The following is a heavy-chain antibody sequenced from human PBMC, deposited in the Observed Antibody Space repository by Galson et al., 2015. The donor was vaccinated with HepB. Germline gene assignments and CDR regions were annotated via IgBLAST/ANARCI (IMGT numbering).Heavy chain of an antibody. V-gene: IGHV3-23*01. CDR3: AKGTTDIDY. CDR2: IGVRGTT. CDR1: GCNFRRVG. D-gene: IGHD1-1*01. Sequence: SLRMSGEDSGCNFRRVGMTWVRQAPGKGLECVSAIGVRGTTDYSDSVKGRFIISRDKSKNMLYLQMNNLRAEDTAVYYCAKGTTDIDYWGQGTLVTVSS. J-gene: IGHJ4*02.